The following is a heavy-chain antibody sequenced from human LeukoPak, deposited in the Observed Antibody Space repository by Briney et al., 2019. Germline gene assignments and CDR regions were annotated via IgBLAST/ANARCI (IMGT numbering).Heavy chain of an antibody. V-gene: IGHV1-46*01. J-gene: IGHJ5*02. Sequence: ASVKVSCKASGYTFISYYIHWVRQAPGQGLQWVGSINPSGGSSTYAQKLRGRVTLTRDTSTSTVYMELSSLRSEDTAVYYCARVRRSGELLVAGRYNWLDPWGQGTLVTVSS. D-gene: IGHD6-6*01. CDR2: INPSGGSS. CDR1: GYTFISYY. CDR3: ARVRRSGELLVAGRYNWLDP.